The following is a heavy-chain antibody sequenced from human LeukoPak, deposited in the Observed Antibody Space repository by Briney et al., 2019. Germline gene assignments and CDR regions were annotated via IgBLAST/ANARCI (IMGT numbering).Heavy chain of an antibody. CDR1: GYTFTSYG. CDR3: ARRSPRGSYVYYYYYMDV. Sequence: ASVKVSCKASGYTFTSYGISWVRQAPGQGLEWMGWISAYNGNTNYAQKLQGGVTMTTDTSTSTAYMELRSLRSDDTAVYYCARRSPRGSYVYYYYYMDVWGKGTTVTISS. CDR2: ISAYNGNT. V-gene: IGHV1-18*01. D-gene: IGHD3-16*01. J-gene: IGHJ6*03.